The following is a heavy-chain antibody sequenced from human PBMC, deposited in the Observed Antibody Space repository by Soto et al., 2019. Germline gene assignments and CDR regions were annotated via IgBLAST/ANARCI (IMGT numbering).Heavy chain of an antibody. CDR1: GFSFSNCG. CDR2: ISSDGSDK. J-gene: IGHJ4*02. CDR3: VKGSEVARQEPDY. D-gene: IGHD2-15*01. V-gene: IGHV3-30*18. Sequence: QVQLVESGGGVVQPGRSLRLSCAASGFSFSNCGMHWVRQAPGKGLEWVAAISSDGSDKYYSESVKGRFTISRDNSKNTLFLQMNSLRVEDTSVYYCVKGSEVARQEPDYCGQGTLVTVSS.